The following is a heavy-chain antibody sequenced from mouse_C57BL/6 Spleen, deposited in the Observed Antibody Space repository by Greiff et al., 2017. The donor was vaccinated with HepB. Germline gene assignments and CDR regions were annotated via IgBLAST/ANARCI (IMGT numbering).Heavy chain of an antibody. V-gene: IGHV1-22*01. D-gene: IGHD2-3*01. J-gene: IGHJ1*03. CDR1: GYTFTDYN. Sequence: VQLQQSGPELVKPGASVKMSCKASGYTFTDYNMHWVKQSHGKSLEWIGYINPNNGGTSYNQKFKGKATLTVNKSSSTAYMELRSLTSEDSAVYYCAGPYDRWYFDVWGTGTTVTVSS. CDR3: AGPYDRWYFDV. CDR2: INPNNGGT.